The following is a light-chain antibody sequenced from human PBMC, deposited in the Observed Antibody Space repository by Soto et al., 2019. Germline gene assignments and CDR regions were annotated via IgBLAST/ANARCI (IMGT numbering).Light chain of an antibody. Sequence: AIQMTQSPSSLSASVGDRVTIICRASQDIRSDLGWYQQKPGKAPKVLIYAASSLQSGVPSRFSGTGSGTDFTLTISSLRPEDSATYYCLQDYNYPFTFGGGTKVEIK. CDR2: AAS. CDR1: QDIRSD. V-gene: IGKV1-6*01. J-gene: IGKJ4*01. CDR3: LQDYNYPFT.